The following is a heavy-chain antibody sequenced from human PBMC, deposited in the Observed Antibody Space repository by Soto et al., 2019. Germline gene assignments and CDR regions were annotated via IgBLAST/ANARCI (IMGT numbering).Heavy chain of an antibody. CDR1: GGTFSSYA. CDR3: ARVSSGWYAGLALYFDL. CDR2: IIPIFGTA. V-gene: IGHV1-69*13. J-gene: IGHJ2*01. D-gene: IGHD6-19*01. Sequence: SVKVSCKASGGTFSSYAISWVRQAPGQGLEWMGGIIPIFGTANYAQKFQGRVTITADESTSTAYMELRSLRSDDTAVYYCARVSSGWYAGLALYFDLWGRGTLVTVSS.